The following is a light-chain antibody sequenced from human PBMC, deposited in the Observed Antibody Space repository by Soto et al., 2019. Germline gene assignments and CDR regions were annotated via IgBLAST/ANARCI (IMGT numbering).Light chain of an antibody. CDR2: EGT. CDR1: SSDVGSYNL. V-gene: IGLV2-23*01. CDR3: CSHAGSSTYV. J-gene: IGLJ1*01. Sequence: QSALTQPASVSGSPGQSITISCTGTSSDVGSYNLVSWYQQHPGKAPKLMIFEGTKRPSGVSNRFSGSKSGNTASLTISGLQAEEEGDYYCCSHAGSSTYVFASGTKVTVL.